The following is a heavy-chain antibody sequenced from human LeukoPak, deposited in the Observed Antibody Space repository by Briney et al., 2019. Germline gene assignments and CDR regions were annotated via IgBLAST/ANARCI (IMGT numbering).Heavy chain of an antibody. CDR3: VREARENGGFDY. V-gene: IGHV3-9*01. CDR1: GFTFDDYG. CDR2: ISWNSGSI. J-gene: IGHJ4*02. Sequence: GRSLRLSCAASGFTFDDYGMHWVRQAPGKGLEWVSGISWNSGSIGYADSVKGRFTISRDNAKNSLYLQMNSLRAEDTAVYYCVREARENGGFDYWGQGTPVTVSS.